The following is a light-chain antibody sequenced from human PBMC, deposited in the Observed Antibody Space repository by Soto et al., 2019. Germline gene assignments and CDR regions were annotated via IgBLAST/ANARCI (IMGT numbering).Light chain of an antibody. CDR1: RSVLYRSENENY. Sequence: DIVMTQSPDSLAVSLGERATINCKSSRSVLYRSENENYLAWYQQKPGQPPKLLIYWASTRESGVPDRFSGSGSGTDFTLTISRLQAEDVALYYCQQYYTTPWTFGQGTKVEIK. CDR3: QQYYTTPWT. J-gene: IGKJ1*01. V-gene: IGKV4-1*01. CDR2: WAS.